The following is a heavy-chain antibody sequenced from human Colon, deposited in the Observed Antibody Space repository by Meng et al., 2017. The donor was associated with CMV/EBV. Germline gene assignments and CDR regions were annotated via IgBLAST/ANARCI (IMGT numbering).Heavy chain of an antibody. Sequence: SVKVSCKASGGTFSGYSFNWVRQAPGQGLEWMGGIIPILGIANYAQKFQGRVTITADKSTSTAYMELSSLRSEDTAVYYCARGPADIVVVPAAKSWYFDLWGRGTLVTVSS. CDR2: IIPILGIA. D-gene: IGHD2-2*01. J-gene: IGHJ2*01. CDR1: GGTFSGYS. V-gene: IGHV1-69*10. CDR3: ARGPADIVVVPAAKSWYFDL.